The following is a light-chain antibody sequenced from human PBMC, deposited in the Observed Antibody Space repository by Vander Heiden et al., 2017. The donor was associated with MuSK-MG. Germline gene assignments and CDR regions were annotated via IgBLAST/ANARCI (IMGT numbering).Light chain of an antibody. V-gene: IGLV1-44*01. J-gene: IGLJ3*02. CDR1: SSNIGSNT. CDR2: SNN. Sequence: QSVLTQPPSASGTPGQRVTISCSGSSSNIGSNTVNWYQQLPGTAPKLRSDSNNQRPSGVPDRFSGSKSGTSDSLAISGLQSEDEAEYDWEAWDDSLNGLVFGGGTKLTVL. CDR3: EAWDDSLNGLV.